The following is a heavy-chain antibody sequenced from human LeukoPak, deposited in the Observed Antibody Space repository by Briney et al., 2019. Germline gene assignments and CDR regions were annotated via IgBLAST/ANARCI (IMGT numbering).Heavy chain of an antibody. J-gene: IGHJ4*02. CDR3: ARDEGNYYDSSGYHDY. V-gene: IGHV1-18*01. CDR1: GYTFTSYG. CDR2: ISAYNGNT. Sequence: ASVKVSCKASGYTFTSYGISWVRQAPGQGLEWMGWISAYNGNTNYAQKLQGRVTMTTDTSTSTAYMELRSLRSDDTAVYYCARDEGNYYDSSGYHDYWGQGTLVTVSS. D-gene: IGHD3-22*01.